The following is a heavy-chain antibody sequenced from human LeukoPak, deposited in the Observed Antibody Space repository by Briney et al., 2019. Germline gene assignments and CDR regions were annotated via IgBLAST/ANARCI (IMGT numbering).Heavy chain of an antibody. V-gene: IGHV4-4*07. D-gene: IGHD3-3*01. CDR1: GGSISSYY. J-gene: IGHJ3*02. CDR2: IYTSGST. Sequence: SETLSLTCTVSGGSISSYYWSWIRQPAGKGLEWIGRIYTSGSTNYNPSLKSRVAMSVDTSKNQFSLKLSSVTAADTAVYYCARGHRPWRLRFLESNAFDIWGQGTMVTVSS. CDR3: ARGHRPWRLRFLESNAFDI.